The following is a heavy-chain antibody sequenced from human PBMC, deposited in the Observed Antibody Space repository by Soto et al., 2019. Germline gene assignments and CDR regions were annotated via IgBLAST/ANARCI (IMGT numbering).Heavy chain of an antibody. J-gene: IGHJ6*02. Sequence: GASVKVSCKASGFTFTSSAVQWVRQARGQRLEWIGWIVVGSGNTNYAQKFQERVTITRDMSTSTAYMELSSLRSEDTAVYYCAADSGSSSWYGMDVWGQGTTVTVSS. CDR3: AADSGSSSWYGMDV. CDR1: GFTFTSSA. V-gene: IGHV1-58*01. D-gene: IGHD6-13*01. CDR2: IVVGSGNT.